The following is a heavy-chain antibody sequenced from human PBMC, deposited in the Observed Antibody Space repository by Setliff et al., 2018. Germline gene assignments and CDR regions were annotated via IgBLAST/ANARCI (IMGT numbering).Heavy chain of an antibody. V-gene: IGHV4-39*07. J-gene: IGHJ6*03. CDR1: GGSISSSSYY. Sequence: SETLSLTCTVSGGSISSSSYYWGWIRQPPGKGLEWIGSIYYSGSTYYNPSLKSRVTISVDTSKNQFSLKLSSVTAADRAVYYCARIRLCGGRVICPPGRYVDVWGKGTTVTVSS. CDR3: ARIRLCGGRVICPPGRYVDV. CDR2: IYYSGST. D-gene: IGHD2-15*01.